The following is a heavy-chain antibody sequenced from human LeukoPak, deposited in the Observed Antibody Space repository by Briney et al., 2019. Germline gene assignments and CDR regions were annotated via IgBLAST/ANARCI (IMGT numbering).Heavy chain of an antibody. CDR1: GYTFTGYY. D-gene: IGHD6-19*01. CDR2: INPNSGGT. J-gene: IGHJ6*04. Sequence: ASVKVSCKASGYTFTGYYMHWVRQAPGQGLEWMGWINPNSGGTNYAQKLQGRVTMTTDTSTSTAYMELRSLRSDDTAVYYCARAISSGWRGDVWGKGTTVTVSS. V-gene: IGHV1-2*02. CDR3: ARAISSGWRGDV.